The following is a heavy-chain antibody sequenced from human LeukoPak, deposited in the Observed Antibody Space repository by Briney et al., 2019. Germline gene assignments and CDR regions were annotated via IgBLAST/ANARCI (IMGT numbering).Heavy chain of an antibody. CDR2: IKQDGSEK. CDR3: ASLKVPAAISYYYGMDV. J-gene: IGHJ6*02. V-gene: IGHV3-7*01. D-gene: IGHD2-2*02. Sequence: GGSLRPSCAASGFTFSSYWMSWVRQAPGKGLEWVANIKQDGSEKYYVDSVKGRFTISRDNAKNSLYLQMNSLRAEDTAVYYCASLKVPAAISYYYGMDVWGQGTTVTVSS. CDR1: GFTFSSYW.